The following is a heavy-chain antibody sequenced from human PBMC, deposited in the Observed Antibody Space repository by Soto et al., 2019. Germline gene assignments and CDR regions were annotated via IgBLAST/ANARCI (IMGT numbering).Heavy chain of an antibody. D-gene: IGHD6-19*01. V-gene: IGHV2-5*01. J-gene: IGHJ4*02. CDR1: GFSLSSTAVG. CDR3: AHGSGWLHDY. CDR2: IYWNDNK. Sequence: QITLKESGPTLVKPTQTLTLTCTFSGFSLSSTAVGVGWIRQPPGKAPEWLALIYWNDNKQYSPSLRSRLAITKDTSKNQVVLTMTNMDPVDTDTYHCAHGSGWLHDYWGQGILVTVSS.